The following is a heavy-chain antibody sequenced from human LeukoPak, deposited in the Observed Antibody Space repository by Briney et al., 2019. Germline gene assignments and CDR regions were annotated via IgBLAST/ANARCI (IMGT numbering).Heavy chain of an antibody. V-gene: IGHV4-39*07. Sequence: PSETLSLTCTVSGGSISSSSYCWGWIRQPPGKGLEWIGSIYYSGSTYYNPSLKSRVTISVETSKNQFSLKRSSVNARAQAVYYCARASYSSLGPWGQGTLVTVSS. CDR1: GGSISSSSYC. CDR2: IYYSGST. D-gene: IGHD6-6*01. J-gene: IGHJ4*02. CDR3: ARASYSSLGP.